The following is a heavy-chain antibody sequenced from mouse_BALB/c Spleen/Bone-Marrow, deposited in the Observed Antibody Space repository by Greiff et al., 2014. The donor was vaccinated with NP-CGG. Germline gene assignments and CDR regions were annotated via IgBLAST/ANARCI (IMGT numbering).Heavy chain of an antibody. V-gene: IGHV1-4*01. CDR1: GYTFTNYT. Sequence: QVQLQQSGAELARPGASVKMSCKASGYTFTNYTMHWVKQRPGQGLEWIGYINPSSGYTNYNQKFKDTATLTADKSSSTAYMQLSSLTSADSAVYYGARGKTGFYGMDYWGQGASVTVSS. CDR3: ARGKTGFYGMDY. J-gene: IGHJ4*01. D-gene: IGHD4-1*01. CDR2: INPSSGYT.